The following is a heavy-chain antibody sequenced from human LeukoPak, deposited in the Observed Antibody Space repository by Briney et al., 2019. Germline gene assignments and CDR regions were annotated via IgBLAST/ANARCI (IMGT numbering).Heavy chain of an antibody. CDR1: GGSISSSSYY. CDR3: ATDRDGYGSGSYKFDGAFDI. Sequence: PSETLSLTCTVSGGSISSSSYYWGWIRQPPGKGLEWIGRIYTSGSTNYNPSLKSRVTMSVDTSKNQFSLKLSSVTAADTAVYYCATDRDGYGSGSYKFDGAFDIWGQGTMVTVSS. CDR2: IYTSGST. J-gene: IGHJ3*02. D-gene: IGHD3-10*01. V-gene: IGHV4-61*05.